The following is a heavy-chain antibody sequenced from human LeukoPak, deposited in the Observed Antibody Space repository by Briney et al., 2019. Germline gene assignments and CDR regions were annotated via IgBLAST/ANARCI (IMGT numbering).Heavy chain of an antibody. CDR3: AREYGYSYRFFDY. CDR1: GYTFTSYG. J-gene: IGHJ4*02. CDR2: ISAYNGNT. V-gene: IGHV1-18*01. D-gene: IGHD5-18*01. Sequence: GASVKVSCKXSGYTFTSYGSSWVRQASGQGLEWMGWISAYNGNTNYAQKLQGRVTMTTDTSTSTEYMELRKLRSDDTAVYCCAREYGYSYRFFDYWGQGTLVTVSS.